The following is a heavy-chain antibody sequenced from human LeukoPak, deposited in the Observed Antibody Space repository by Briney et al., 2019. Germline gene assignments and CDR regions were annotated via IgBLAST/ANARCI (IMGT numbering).Heavy chain of an antibody. CDR1: GGSISSYY. D-gene: IGHD3-10*01. Sequence: SETLSLTCTVSGGSISSYYWSWIRQPPGTGLEWIGYIYTSGSTNYNPSLKSRVTLLVATSKNHFSLKLSSVTAADTAVYFCARLLWFGEFATLGYFDYWGQGTLVTVSS. CDR3: ARLLWFGEFATLGYFDY. J-gene: IGHJ4*02. CDR2: IYTSGST. V-gene: IGHV4-4*09.